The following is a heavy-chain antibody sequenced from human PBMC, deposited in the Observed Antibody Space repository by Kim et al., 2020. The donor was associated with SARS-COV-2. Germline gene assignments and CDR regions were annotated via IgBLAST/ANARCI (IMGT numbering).Heavy chain of an antibody. CDR2: VFYSGTT. CDR1: GDSMNTNRYY. D-gene: IGHD6-13*01. J-gene: IGHJ5*02. V-gene: IGHV4-39*01. CDR3: ARQEAAAACFDP. Sequence: ETLSLTCTVSGDSMNTNRYYWAWIRQAPGKGLEYIGRVFYSGTTNYNPSLKSRVTISVDTSKNQVSLKLTSVTAADTALYYCARQEAAAACFDPWGQGILVTVSS.